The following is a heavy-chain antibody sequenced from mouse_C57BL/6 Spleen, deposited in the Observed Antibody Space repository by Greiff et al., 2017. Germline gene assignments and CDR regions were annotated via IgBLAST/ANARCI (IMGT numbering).Heavy chain of an antibody. CDR1: GYTFTSYW. CDR2: IYPGSGST. CDR3: ARGGLRRGNAMDY. V-gene: IGHV1-55*01. J-gene: IGHJ4*01. D-gene: IGHD2-4*01. Sequence: QVQLQQPGAELVKPGASVKMSCKASGYTFTSYWITWVKQRPGQGLEWIGDIYPGSGSTNYNEKFKSKATLTVDTSSSTAYMQLSSLTSEDSAVXYCARGGLRRGNAMDYWGQGTSVTVSS.